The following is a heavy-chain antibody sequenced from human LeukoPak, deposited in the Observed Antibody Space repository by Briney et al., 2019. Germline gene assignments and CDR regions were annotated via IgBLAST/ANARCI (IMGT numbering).Heavy chain of an antibody. D-gene: IGHD1-26*01. CDR2: MNPNSGNT. CDR3: ARLRDGRYYYYYMDV. V-gene: IGHV1-8*01. Sequence: ASVKVSCKASGYTFTSYDINWVRQATGQGLEWMGWMNPNSGNTGYARKFQGRVTMTRNTSISTAYMELSSLRSEDTAVYYCARLRDGRYYYYYMDVWGKGTTVTVSS. CDR1: GYTFTSYD. J-gene: IGHJ6*03.